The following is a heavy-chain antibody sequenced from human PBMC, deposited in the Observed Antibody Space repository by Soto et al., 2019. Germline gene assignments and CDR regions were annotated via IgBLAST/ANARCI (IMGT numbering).Heavy chain of an antibody. CDR1: GFSFSDNA. CDR3: ARGGILARPDV. V-gene: IGHV3-33*01. Sequence: QVQLVESGGGVVQPGTSLRLSCAASGFSFSDNAMHWVRQTAGKGLEWVAIIWDDGSNKYYADSVKGRFTISRDNAKNTGYLQMNSLRAEDTAVYYCARGGILARPDVWGQGTPVTISS. D-gene: IGHD6-6*01. CDR2: IWDDGSNK. J-gene: IGHJ6*01.